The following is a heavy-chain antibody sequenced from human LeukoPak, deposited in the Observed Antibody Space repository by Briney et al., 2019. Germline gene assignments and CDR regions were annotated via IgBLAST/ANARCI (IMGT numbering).Heavy chain of an antibody. V-gene: IGHV4-38-2*02. J-gene: IGHJ5*02. CDR1: GYSISSGYY. D-gene: IGHD1-26*01. CDR3: ARDHSGSYGWFDP. Sequence: SETLSLTCAVSGYSISSGYYWGWIRQPRGKGLEWIGSIYHSGSTYYNPSLKSRVTISVDTSKNQFSLKLSSVTAADTAVYYCARDHSGSYGWFDPWGQGTLVTVSS. CDR2: IYHSGST.